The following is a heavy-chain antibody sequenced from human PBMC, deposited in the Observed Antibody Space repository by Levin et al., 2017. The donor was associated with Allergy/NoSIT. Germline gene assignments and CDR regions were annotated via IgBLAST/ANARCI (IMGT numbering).Heavy chain of an antibody. CDR1: GFTFSSYA. Sequence: LSLTCAASGFTFSSYAMHWVRQAPGKGLEWVAVISYDGSNKYYADSVKGRFTISRDNSKNTLYLQMNSLRAEDTAVYYCASLTPHDYGDYGYWGQGTLVTVSS. CDR3: ASLTPHDYGDYGY. CDR2: ISYDGSNK. V-gene: IGHV3-30-3*01. J-gene: IGHJ4*02. D-gene: IGHD4-17*01.